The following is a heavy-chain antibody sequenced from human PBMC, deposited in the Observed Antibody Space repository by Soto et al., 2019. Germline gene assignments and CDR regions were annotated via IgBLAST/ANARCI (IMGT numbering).Heavy chain of an antibody. CDR1: GYTFTSYG. J-gene: IGHJ6*03. CDR3: ARRTSTVTTSENGYYYYYMDV. D-gene: IGHD4-4*01. Sequence: ASVKVSCKASGYTFTSYGISWVRQAPGQGLEWMGWISAYNGNTNYAQKLQGRVTMTTDTSTSTAYMELRSLRSDDTAVYYCARRTSTVTTSENGYYYYYMDVWGKGTTVTVS. CDR2: ISAYNGNT. V-gene: IGHV1-18*01.